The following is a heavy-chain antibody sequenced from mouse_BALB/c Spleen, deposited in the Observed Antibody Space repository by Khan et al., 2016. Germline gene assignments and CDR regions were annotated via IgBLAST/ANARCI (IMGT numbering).Heavy chain of an antibody. V-gene: IGHV3-2*02. J-gene: IGHJ1*01. CDR3: ARAPPRWYFAV. Sequence: EVQLQESGPGLVKPSQSLSLTCTVTGYSITSDYAWNWIRQFPGNKLEWMGYISYSGSTSYNPSLKSRISITRDTSKNQFFLQLNSVTTEDTATYCCARAPPRWYFAVWGAGTTVTVSS. CDR1: GYSITSDYA. CDR2: ISYSGST.